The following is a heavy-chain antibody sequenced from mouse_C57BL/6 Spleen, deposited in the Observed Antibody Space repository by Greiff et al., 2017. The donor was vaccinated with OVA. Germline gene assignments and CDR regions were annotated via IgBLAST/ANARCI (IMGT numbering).Heavy chain of an antibody. Sequence: QVQLQQPGAELVRPGTSVKLSCKASGYTFTSYWMHWVKQRPGQGLEWIGVIDPSDSYTNYNQKFKGKATLTVDTSSSTAYMQLSSLTSEDSAVYYCARCYYGSNWYFDVWGTGTTVTVSS. V-gene: IGHV1-59*01. CDR2: IDPSDSYT. J-gene: IGHJ1*03. CDR3: ARCYYGSNWYFDV. D-gene: IGHD1-1*01. CDR1: GYTFTSYW.